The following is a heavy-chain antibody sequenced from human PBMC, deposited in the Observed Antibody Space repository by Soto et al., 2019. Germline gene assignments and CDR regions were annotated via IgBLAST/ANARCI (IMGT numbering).Heavy chain of an antibody. CDR1: GFTFSSYG. V-gene: IGHV3-33*01. D-gene: IGHD2-15*01. CDR3: ARCSGGSCYKINSYYYYGMDV. Sequence: GGSLRLSCAASGFTFSSYGMHWVRQAPGKGLEWVAVIWYDGSNKYYADSVKGRFTISRDNSKNTLYLQMNSLRAEDTAVYYCARCSGGSCYKINSYYYYGMDVWGQGTTVTVSS. J-gene: IGHJ6*02. CDR2: IWYDGSNK.